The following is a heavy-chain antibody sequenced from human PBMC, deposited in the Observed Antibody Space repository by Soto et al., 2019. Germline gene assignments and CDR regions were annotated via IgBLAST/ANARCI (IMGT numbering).Heavy chain of an antibody. D-gene: IGHD1-26*01. Sequence: QVQLVQSGAEVKKPGASVKVSCETSGYIFTSYGLNWVRQAPGQGLEWMGWISGYNGNTNYAQTFQDRVTMTIDTSRSTGYMELRRLTSDDTAVYYCARGWEQLPVPIDYWGQGTLVSVSS. CDR1: GYIFTSYG. J-gene: IGHJ4*02. V-gene: IGHV1-18*01. CDR2: ISGYNGNT. CDR3: ARGWEQLPVPIDY.